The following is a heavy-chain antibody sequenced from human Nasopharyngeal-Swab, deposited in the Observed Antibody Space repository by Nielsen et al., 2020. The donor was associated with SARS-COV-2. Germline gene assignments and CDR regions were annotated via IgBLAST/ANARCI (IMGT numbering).Heavy chain of an antibody. D-gene: IGHD2-21*01. CDR2: IYYSGNT. CDR3: AKHYGGGLPYGMDV. CDR1: GVSLSSSSYF. J-gene: IGHJ6*02. Sequence: SETLSLTCTVSGVSLSSSSYFWGWIRQPPGKGLEWIGSIYYSGNTYCNPSLKSRVTISVDTSNNQFSLKLSSVNAADTAVGGRAKHYGGGLPYGMDVWGQGTTVTVSS. V-gene: IGHV4-39*01.